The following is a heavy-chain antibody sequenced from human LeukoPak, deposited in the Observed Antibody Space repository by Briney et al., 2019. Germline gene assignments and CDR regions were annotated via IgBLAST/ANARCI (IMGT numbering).Heavy chain of an antibody. CDR1: GLTFSSYA. CDR2: VSGGGGST. J-gene: IGHJ6*03. CDR3: ASDGAKFGALTYYYYYMDV. Sequence: GGSLRLSCAFSGLTFSSYAMTWVRQAPGKGLGWVSAVSGGGGSTYYADSVRGRFTISRDNSKNTLYLQMNSLKAEDTAVYYCASDGAKFGALTYYYYYMDVWGKGTTVTVSS. D-gene: IGHD3-10*01. V-gene: IGHV3-23*01.